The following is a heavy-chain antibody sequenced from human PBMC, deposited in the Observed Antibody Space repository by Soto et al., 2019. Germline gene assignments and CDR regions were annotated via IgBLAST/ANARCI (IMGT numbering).Heavy chain of an antibody. CDR2: ISAYNGDT. D-gene: IGHD1-1*01. CDR3: ARTHWQADYIEGFDF. V-gene: IGHV1-18*04. Sequence: ASVKVSCKTSGYTFTSHGISWVRWAPGRGLEWMGWISAYNGDTKYAQRVQDRVSMTTDTSTATAYIELRSLRFDDTAIYFCARTHWQADYIEGFDFWGQGTPVTVSS. CDR1: GYTFTSHG. J-gene: IGHJ4*02.